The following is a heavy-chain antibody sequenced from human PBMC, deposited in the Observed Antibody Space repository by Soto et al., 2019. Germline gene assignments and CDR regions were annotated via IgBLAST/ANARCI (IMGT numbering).Heavy chain of an antibody. CDR2: IYHSGST. V-gene: IGHV4-30-2*01. D-gene: IGHD2-2*01. J-gene: IGHJ6*02. CDR3: ARGPAAMFDYYYYGMDV. CDR1: GGSISSGGYS. Sequence: PSETLSLTCAVSGGSISSGGYSWNWIRQPPGKGLEWIGYIYHSGSTLYNPSLKSRVTISVDKSKNQFSLKLTSVTAADTAVYYCARGPAAMFDYYYYGMDVWGQGTTVTVSS.